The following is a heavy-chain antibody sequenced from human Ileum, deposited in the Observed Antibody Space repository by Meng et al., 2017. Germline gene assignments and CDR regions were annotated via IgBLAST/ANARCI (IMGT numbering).Heavy chain of an antibody. J-gene: IGHJ3*02. CDR1: GFKFSNYD. CDR3: ATRAYSGTYYSAFDI. D-gene: IGHD1-26*01. Sequence: GESLKISCAASGFKFSNYDMSWVRQAPGKGLEWVSGISGGGDYTYYADSVKGRFTISRDNSKNTLFVQMNSLRGEDTAIYYCATRAYSGTYYSAFDIWGQGTMVTVSS. CDR2: ISGGGDYT. V-gene: IGHV3-23*01.